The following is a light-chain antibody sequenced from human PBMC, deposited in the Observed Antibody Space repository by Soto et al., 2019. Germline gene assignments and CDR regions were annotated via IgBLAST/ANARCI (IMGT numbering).Light chain of an antibody. Sequence: QAVVTQPPSVSGAPGQRVTISCTGSGSNIGAGSDVYWYQQLPGTAPKLLIYANNNRPAGVPDRFSGSKSGTSASLAITGLQAEDEADYYCQSYDSSLSGYVVFGGGTKLTVL. CDR2: ANN. V-gene: IGLV1-40*01. J-gene: IGLJ2*01. CDR3: QSYDSSLSGYVV. CDR1: GSNIGAGSD.